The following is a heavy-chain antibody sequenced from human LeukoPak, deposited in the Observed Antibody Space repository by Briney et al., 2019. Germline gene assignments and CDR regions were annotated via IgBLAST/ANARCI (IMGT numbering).Heavy chain of an antibody. CDR1: GFTFSTYW. CDR2: INTDGSTT. J-gene: IGHJ4*02. CDR3: ARDLGVAALDN. Sequence: GGSLRLSCAASGFTFSTYWMHWVRQAPGKGLVWVSRINTDGSTTSYADSVKGRFTISRDNAKNTLYLQMNSLRAEETAVYYCARDLGVAALDNWGQGTLVTVSS. D-gene: IGHD6-19*01. V-gene: IGHV3-74*01.